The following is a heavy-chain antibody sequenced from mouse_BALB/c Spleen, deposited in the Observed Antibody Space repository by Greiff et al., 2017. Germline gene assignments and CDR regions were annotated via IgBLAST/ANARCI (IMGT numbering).Heavy chain of an antibody. CDR3: ARYDCYPPWWAY. Sequence: VQLQQSGPELVKPGASVKMSCKASGYTFTSYVMHWVKQRPGQGLEWIGYINPYNDGTKYNEKFKGKATLTTDKSSSTTYMERSSLTSEDSAVYDCARYDCYPPWWAYWGQGTLVTVAA. D-gene: IGHD2-3*01. V-gene: IGHV1-14*01. CDR1: GYTFTSYV. J-gene: IGHJ3*01. CDR2: INPYNDGT.